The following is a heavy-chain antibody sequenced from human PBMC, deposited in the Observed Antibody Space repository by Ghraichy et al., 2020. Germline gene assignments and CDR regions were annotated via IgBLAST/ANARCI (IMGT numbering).Heavy chain of an antibody. CDR3: ARSGIAVAGYYFDN. CDR1: GFTFSKFA. D-gene: IGHD6-19*01. J-gene: IGHJ4*02. Sequence: GESLNISCGASGFTFSKFAMNWVRQAPGKGLEWVAIIWYDGSKKFYADSVKGRFTISRDNSKNTLYLQMSSLRADDTALYYCARSGIAVAGYYFDNWGQGTLVTVSS. CDR2: IWYDGSKK. V-gene: IGHV3-33*01.